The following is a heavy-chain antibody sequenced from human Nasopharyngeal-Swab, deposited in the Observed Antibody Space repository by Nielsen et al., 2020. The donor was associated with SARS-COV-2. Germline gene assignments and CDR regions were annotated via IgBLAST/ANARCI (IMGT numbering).Heavy chain of an antibody. CDR3: ARIPSTLPDY. Sequence: GESLKISCKGSGYSFTSYWIGWVRQVPGKGLEWMGIIYPGDADTRYSPSFQGQVTISADKAISTAYQQWSSLKASDIAMYYCARIPSTLPDYWGQGTLVTVSS. CDR2: IYPGDADT. D-gene: IGHD5/OR15-5a*01. CDR1: GYSFTSYW. V-gene: IGHV5-51*01. J-gene: IGHJ4*02.